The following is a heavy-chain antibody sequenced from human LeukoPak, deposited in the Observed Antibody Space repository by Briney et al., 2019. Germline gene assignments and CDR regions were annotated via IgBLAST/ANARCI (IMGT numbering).Heavy chain of an antibody. Sequence: GGSLRLSCAASGFTFSSYSMNWVRQAPGKGLEWVGRIKSRADGGATDYAAPVKGRFTISRDDSKNTLYLHMNSLKTEDTAVYYCTTVTYYYDTSGFSRYYFDYWGQGTLVTVSS. D-gene: IGHD3-22*01. V-gene: IGHV3-15*01. CDR3: TTVTYYYDTSGFSRYYFDY. CDR1: GFTFSSYS. CDR2: IKSRADGGAT. J-gene: IGHJ4*02.